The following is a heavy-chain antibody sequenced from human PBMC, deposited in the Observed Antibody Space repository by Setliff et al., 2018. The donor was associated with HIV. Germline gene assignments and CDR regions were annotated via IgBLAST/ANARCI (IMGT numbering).Heavy chain of an antibody. CDR3: ARGYASGYDAYGY. CDR2: IIHSGSI. J-gene: IGHJ4*02. V-gene: IGHV4-34*01. Sequence: SETLSLTCAVYGGSFNDHFWSWIRQPPGKGLEWIGEIIHSGSINYNPSLKGRVTISVDTYNNQFSLNMNSVNAADTAVYYCARGYASGYDAYGYWGQGSPVTVSS. CDR1: GGSFNDHF. D-gene: IGHD5-12*01.